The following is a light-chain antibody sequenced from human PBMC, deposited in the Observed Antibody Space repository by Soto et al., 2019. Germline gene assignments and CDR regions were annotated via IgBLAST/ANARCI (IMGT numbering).Light chain of an antibody. CDR2: DVS. J-gene: IGLJ3*02. CDR3: SSYTSSVTLG. V-gene: IGLV2-14*03. CDR1: SSDVGGYNY. Sequence: QSALTQPASVSGSPGQSITISCTGTSSDVGGYNYVSWYQQHPGKAPKLMIYDVSNRPSGVSNRFSGSKSGNTASLTISGLQAEDEADYYCSSYTSSVTLGFGGRTKRTVL.